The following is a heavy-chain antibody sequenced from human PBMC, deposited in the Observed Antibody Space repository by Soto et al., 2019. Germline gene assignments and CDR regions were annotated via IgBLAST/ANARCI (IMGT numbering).Heavy chain of an antibody. V-gene: IGHV3-7*05. CDR3: ARELDGIDV. J-gene: IGHJ6*02. CDR1: GGTLSSYW. Sequence: GGSLRVSWAAAGGTLSSYWMSSVRQAPGKGLEWVANIKQDGSEKYYVDSVKGRFTISRDNAKNSLYLQMNSLRAEDTAVYYCARELDGIDVWGQGTTVTVSS. CDR2: IKQDGSEK.